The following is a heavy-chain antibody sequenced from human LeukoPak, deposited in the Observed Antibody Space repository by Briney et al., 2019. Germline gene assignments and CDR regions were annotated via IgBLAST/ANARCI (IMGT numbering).Heavy chain of an antibody. J-gene: IGHJ5*02. CDR1: GGSITSTNW. Sequence: SGTLSLTCGVSGGSITSTNWWSWVRQPPGQALKGIGEVSLSGLTNYNPSLSSRVIMALDTSKNHLSLNLTSVTAADTAVYYCARGVTTVTTGCWFDPWGQGTLVTVSS. V-gene: IGHV4-4*02. CDR2: VSLSGLT. CDR3: ARGVTTVTTGCWFDP. D-gene: IGHD4-17*01.